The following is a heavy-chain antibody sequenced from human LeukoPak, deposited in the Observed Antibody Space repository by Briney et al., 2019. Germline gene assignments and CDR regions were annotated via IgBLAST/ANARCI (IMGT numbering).Heavy chain of an antibody. D-gene: IGHD3-9*01. CDR1: GYTYTSYD. Sequence: ASVKVSCKASGYTYTSYDINWVRQATGQGLEWMGWMNPNSGNTGSAQKFQGRVTITRNTSISTAYMELSSLRSEDTAVYYCARGPVVIRTSHYFDYWGQGTLVTVSS. J-gene: IGHJ4*02. CDR3: ARGPVVIRTSHYFDY. CDR2: MNPNSGNT. V-gene: IGHV1-8*03.